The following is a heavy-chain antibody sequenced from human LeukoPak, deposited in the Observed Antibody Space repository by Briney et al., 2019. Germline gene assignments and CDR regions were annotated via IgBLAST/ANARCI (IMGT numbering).Heavy chain of an antibody. J-gene: IGHJ4*02. D-gene: IGHD5-24*01. CDR3: ARASGWLQVGFDY. CDR2: ISYDGSSD. Sequence: GGSLRLSCAASGFTFSTYTIHWVRQAPGKGLEWVAVISYDGSSDYYADSVEGRFTISRDDSKNTLYLQMNSLRAEDTAVYYCARASGWLQVGFDYWGQGTPVTVSS. CDR1: GFTFSTYT. V-gene: IGHV3-30-3*01.